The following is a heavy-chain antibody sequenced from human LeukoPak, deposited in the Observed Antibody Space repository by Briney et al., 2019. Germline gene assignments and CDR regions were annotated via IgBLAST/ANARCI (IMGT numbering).Heavy chain of an antibody. D-gene: IGHD4-17*01. CDR1: GGSISSFY. V-gene: IGHV4-59*12. Sequence: SETLSLTCTVSGGSISSFYWSWIRQPPGKGLEWIGFIYYSGSTNYNPSLKSRVTISVDTSKNQFSLKLSSVTAADTAVYYCAKYSDYGDYEMDVWGQGTTVTVSS. CDR3: AKYSDYGDYEMDV. CDR2: IYYSGST. J-gene: IGHJ6*02.